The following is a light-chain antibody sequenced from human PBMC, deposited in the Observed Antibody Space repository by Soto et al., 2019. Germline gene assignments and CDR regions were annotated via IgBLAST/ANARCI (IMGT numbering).Light chain of an antibody. CDR2: DAS. Sequence: EIVLTQSPATLSLSPGERATLSCRASQSVSSYLAWYQQKPGQARRLLIYDASNRATGIPARFSGSGSGTDFTLAISSLEPEDFAGYYCQQRSHWPPWTFGQGTKVEI. CDR3: QQRSHWPPWT. J-gene: IGKJ1*01. CDR1: QSVSSY. V-gene: IGKV3-11*01.